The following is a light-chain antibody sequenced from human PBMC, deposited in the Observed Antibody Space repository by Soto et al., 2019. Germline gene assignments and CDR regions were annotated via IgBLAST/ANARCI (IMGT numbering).Light chain of an antibody. CDR2: EVT. J-gene: IGLJ1*01. CDR1: GSDVGGYDY. Sequence: QSVLTQPASVSGSPGQSITISCTGTGSDVGGYDYVSWYQHHPGKAPKVMIYEVTNRPSGVSNRFSGSKSGNTASLTISGLLAEDEADYYCSSYTSGSTYVFGTGTKVTV. CDR3: SSYTSGSTYV. V-gene: IGLV2-14*01.